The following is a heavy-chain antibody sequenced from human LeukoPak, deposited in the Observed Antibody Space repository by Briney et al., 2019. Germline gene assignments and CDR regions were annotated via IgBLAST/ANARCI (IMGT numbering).Heavy chain of an antibody. D-gene: IGHD3-10*01. Sequence: GGSLRLSCAASGFTFSSYSMNWVRQAPGKGLEWVSYSSSSSSTIYYADSVKGRFTISRDNAKNSLYLQMNSLRAEDTAVYYCAGDYGSGSYYNEPGMDVWGQGTTVTVSS. CDR3: AGDYGSGSYYNEPGMDV. CDR2: SSSSSSTI. CDR1: GFTFSSYS. J-gene: IGHJ6*02. V-gene: IGHV3-48*04.